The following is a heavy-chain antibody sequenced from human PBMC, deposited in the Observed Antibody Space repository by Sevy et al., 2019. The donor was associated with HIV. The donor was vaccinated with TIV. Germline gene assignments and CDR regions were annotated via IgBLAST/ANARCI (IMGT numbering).Heavy chain of an antibody. CDR1: GFTFGDYA. V-gene: IGHV3-49*03. J-gene: IGHJ4*02. CDR2: IRTKAYGGTT. Sequence: GGSLRLSCTASGFTFGDYAMNWFRQAPGKGLEWVGFIRTKAYGGTTAYAASVKGRFTISRDDSKSIAYLQMNSLKTEDTAVYYCTRGRYTYVPFDYWGQGTLVTVSS. D-gene: IGHD3-10*02. CDR3: TRGRYTYVPFDY.